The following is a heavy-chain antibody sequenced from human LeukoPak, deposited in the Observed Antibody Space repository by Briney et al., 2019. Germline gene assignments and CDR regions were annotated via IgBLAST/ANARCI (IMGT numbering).Heavy chain of an antibody. V-gene: IGHV3-21*01. CDR1: GFTFSSYS. CDR2: ISSSSSYI. CDR3: ARVYKGSSSPSRGFEYYYGMDV. Sequence: GGSLRLSCAASGFTFSSYSMNWVRQAPGKGLEWVSSISSSSSYIYYADSVKGRFTISRDNAKSSLYLQMNSLRAEDTAVYYCARVYKGSSSPSRGFEYYYGMDVWGQGTTVTVSS. J-gene: IGHJ6*02. D-gene: IGHD6-13*01.